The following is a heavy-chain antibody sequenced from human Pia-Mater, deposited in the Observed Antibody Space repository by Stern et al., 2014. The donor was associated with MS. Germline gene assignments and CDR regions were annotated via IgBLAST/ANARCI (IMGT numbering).Heavy chain of an antibody. D-gene: IGHD2-15*01. CDR1: GYTFTGYY. Sequence: VQLEESGAEVKKPGASVKVSCKASGYTFTGYYMHWVRQAPGQGLEWMGRINPNSGGTNYAKKFQGRVTMTRDTSISTAYMELSRLRSDDTAVYYCARSNYCSGGSCYYYYGMDVWGQGTTVTVSS. CDR3: ARSNYCSGGSCYYYYGMDV. CDR2: INPNSGGT. J-gene: IGHJ6*02. V-gene: IGHV1-2*06.